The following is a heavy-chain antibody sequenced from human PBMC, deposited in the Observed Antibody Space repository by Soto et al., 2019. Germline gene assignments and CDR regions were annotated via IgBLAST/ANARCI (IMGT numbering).Heavy chain of an antibody. V-gene: IGHV1-8*01. Sequence: QVQLVQSGAEVEKPGASVKVSCRPSGYTFTTFDIXXXXXXXXQGLEWMGWMSPNSGNTGYAQKFQGRVVMTRDTAISTAYMELRSLTSEDTAVYYCARGITQGYDYWGQGTLVTVSS. CDR1: GYTFTTFD. J-gene: IGHJ4*02. CDR3: ARGITQGYDY. CDR2: MSPNSGNT. D-gene: IGHD3-16*01.